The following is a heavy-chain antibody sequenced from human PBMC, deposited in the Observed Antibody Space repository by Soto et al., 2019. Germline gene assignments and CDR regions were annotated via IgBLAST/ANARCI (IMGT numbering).Heavy chain of an antibody. Sequence: VQLVQSGAEVKKPGSSVKISCQTSGDTFSTYTINWVRQAPGQGLEWMGGILPVFNVANYAQRFQARVTITPEESTGTAYMEMSGLKSEDTAVYFLARDAFKNRSSSPYTRPFDYWGQGTQVTVSS. CDR1: GDTFSTYT. V-gene: IGHV1-69*01. J-gene: IGHJ4*01. D-gene: IGHD3-16*01. CDR3: ARDAFKNRSSSPYTRPFDY. CDR2: ILPVFNVA.